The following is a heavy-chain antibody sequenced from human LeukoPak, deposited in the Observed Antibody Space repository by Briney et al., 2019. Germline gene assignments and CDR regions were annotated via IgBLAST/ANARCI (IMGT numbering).Heavy chain of an antibody. CDR1: GGSISSGGYY. CDR3: ARDDDYYDSSGFDP. D-gene: IGHD3-22*01. J-gene: IGHJ5*02. V-gene: IGHV4-31*03. Sequence: SQTLSLTCTVSGGSISSGGYYWSWIRQHPGKGLEWIGYIYYNGSTYYNPSLKSRVTISVDTSKNQFSLKLSSVTAADTAVYYCARDDDYYDSSGFDPWGQGTLVTVSS. CDR2: IYYNGST.